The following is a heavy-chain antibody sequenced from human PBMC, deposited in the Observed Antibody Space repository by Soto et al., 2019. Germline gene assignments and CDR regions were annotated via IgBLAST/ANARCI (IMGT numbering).Heavy chain of an antibody. CDR2: ISSSSGST. CDR3: VRDRGGYDRLYYYHGMDV. CDR1: GFTFSDYY. Sequence: GGSLILSCAASGFTFSDYYMSWIRQAPGKGLEYISYISSSSGSTNYADSVKGRFTISRDNAKNSLYLQMSSLRAEDTAVYYCVRDRGGYDRLYYYHGMDVWGQGTTVPVSS. D-gene: IGHD5-12*01. V-gene: IGHV3-11*06. J-gene: IGHJ6*02.